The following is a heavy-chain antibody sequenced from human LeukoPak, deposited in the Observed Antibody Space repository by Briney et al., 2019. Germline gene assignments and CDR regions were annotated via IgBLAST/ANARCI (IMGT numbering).Heavy chain of an antibody. CDR3: ARENEVMRSGWYIIEHYFDY. V-gene: IGHV1-69*05. D-gene: IGHD6-19*01. Sequence: ASVKVSCKASGYTFTSYDINWVRQATGQGLEWMGGIIPIFGTANYAQKFQGRVTITTDESTSTAYMELSSLRSEDTAVYYCARENEVMRSGWYIIEHYFDYWGQGTLVTVSS. J-gene: IGHJ4*02. CDR2: IIPIFGTA. CDR1: GYTFTSYD.